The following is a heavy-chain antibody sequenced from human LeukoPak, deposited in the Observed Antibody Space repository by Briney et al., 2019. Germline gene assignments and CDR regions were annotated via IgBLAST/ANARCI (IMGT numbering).Heavy chain of an antibody. V-gene: IGHV4-39*01. J-gene: IGHJ4*02. CDR2: IYYSGST. CDR3: ARATSILLFDY. CDR1: GGSISSSSYY. Sequence: SETLSLTCTVSGGSISSSSYYWGWIRQPPGKGLEWIGSIYYSGSTYYNPSLKSRVTISVDTSKNQFSLKLSSVTAADTAVYYCARATSILLFDYWGQGTLVTVSS.